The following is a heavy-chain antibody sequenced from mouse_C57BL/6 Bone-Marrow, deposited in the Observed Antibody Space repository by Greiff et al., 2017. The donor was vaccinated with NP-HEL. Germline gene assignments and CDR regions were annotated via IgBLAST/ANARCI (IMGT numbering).Heavy chain of an antibody. J-gene: IGHJ4*01. CDR2: IHPSDSDT. V-gene: IGHV1-74*01. Sequence: QVQLQQPGAELVKPGASVKVSCKASGYTFTSYWMHWVKQRPGQGLEWIGRIHPSDSDTNYNQKFKGKATLTVDKSSSTAYMQLSSLTSEDSAVYYCAIEGIDYYGSSYVPYALDYWGQGTSVTVSS. CDR1: GYTFTSYW. CDR3: AIEGIDYYGSSYVPYALDY. D-gene: IGHD1-1*01.